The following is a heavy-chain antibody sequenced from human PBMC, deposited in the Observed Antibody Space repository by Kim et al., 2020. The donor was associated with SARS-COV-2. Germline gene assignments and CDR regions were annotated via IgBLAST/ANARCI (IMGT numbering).Heavy chain of an antibody. CDR2: IYYSGST. J-gene: IGHJ4*02. V-gene: IGHV4-59*13. CDR1: GGSISSYY. D-gene: IGHD1-1*01. Sequence: SETLSLTCTVSGGSISSYYWSWIRQPPGKRLEWIGYIYYSGSTNYNPSLRSRVTISVDTSKNQFSLNLTPVTAADTAVYYCARRDNRGNGPFDHWGQGTLVTVSS. CDR3: ARRDNRGNGPFDH.